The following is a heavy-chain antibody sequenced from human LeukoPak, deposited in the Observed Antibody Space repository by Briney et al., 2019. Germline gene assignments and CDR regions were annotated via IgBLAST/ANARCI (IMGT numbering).Heavy chain of an antibody. CDR3: ARGQYVGSSRFHYFDY. V-gene: IGHV1-46*01. CDR1: GYSFSTYY. CDR2: INPSGGST. D-gene: IGHD6-13*01. J-gene: IGHJ4*02. Sequence: ASVKVSCKASGYSFSTYYTHGVRQAPGQGLEWMGLINPSGGSTSYAQIFQGRVTVTRDPPTNTVYMELSSLTSEDTAVYYCARGQYVGSSRFHYFDYWGQGTLVTVSS.